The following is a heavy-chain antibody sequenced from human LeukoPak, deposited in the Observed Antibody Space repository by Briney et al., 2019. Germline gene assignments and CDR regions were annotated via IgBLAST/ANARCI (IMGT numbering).Heavy chain of an antibody. J-gene: IGHJ6*03. CDR3: ARGVAYYYGSGSYFRPKEEYYYYMDV. V-gene: IGHV4-30-4*08. CDR1: GGSISSGDYY. Sequence: SQTLSLTCTVSGGSISSGDYYWSWIRQPPGKGLEWIGYIYYSGSTYYNPSLKSRVTISVDTYKNQFSLQLRSVTAADTAVYYCARGVAYYYGSGSYFRPKEEYYYYMDVWGKGTTVTVSS. CDR2: IYYSGST. D-gene: IGHD3-10*01.